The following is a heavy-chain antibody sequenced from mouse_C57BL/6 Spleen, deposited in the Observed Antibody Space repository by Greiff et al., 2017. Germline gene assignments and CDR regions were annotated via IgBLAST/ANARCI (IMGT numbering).Heavy chain of an antibody. CDR2: IDPSDSYT. J-gene: IGHJ1*03. Sequence: QVQLQQPGAELVMPGASVKLSCKASGYTFTSYWMHWVKQRPGQGLEWIGEIDPSDSYTNYNQKFKGKSTLTVDKSSSKAYMQLSSLTSEDSAVYYCARKDYGTTGYFDVWGTGTTVTVSS. CDR1: GYTFTSYW. D-gene: IGHD1-1*01. CDR3: ARKDYGTTGYFDV. V-gene: IGHV1-69*01.